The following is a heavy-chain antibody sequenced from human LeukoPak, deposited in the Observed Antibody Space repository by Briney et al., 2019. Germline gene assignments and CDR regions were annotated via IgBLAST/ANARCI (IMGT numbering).Heavy chain of an antibody. Sequence: GGSLRLSCAASGFTFSSYAMHWVRQAPGKGLEWVAVISYDGGNKYYADSVKGRFTISRDNSKNTLYLQMNSLRAEDTAVYYCAGYGIYVESYFDYWGQGTLVTVSS. CDR2: ISYDGGNK. CDR1: GFTFSSYA. J-gene: IGHJ4*02. D-gene: IGHD5-18*01. V-gene: IGHV3-30*04. CDR3: AGYGIYVESYFDY.